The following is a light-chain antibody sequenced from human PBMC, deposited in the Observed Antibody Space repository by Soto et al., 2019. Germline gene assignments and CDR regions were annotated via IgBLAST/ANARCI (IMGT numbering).Light chain of an antibody. CDR1: SSDVGGYNY. CDR2: EVS. V-gene: IGLV2-14*01. J-gene: IGLJ2*01. CDR3: SSYTSNTTPVV. Sequence: QSALTQPASVSGSPGQSITISCTGTSSDVGGYNYVSWYQQHPGKVPKVMLYEVSYRPSGVSNRFSGSNSGNTASLTISGLQAEDEADYYCSSYTSNTTPVVFGGGTKVTVL.